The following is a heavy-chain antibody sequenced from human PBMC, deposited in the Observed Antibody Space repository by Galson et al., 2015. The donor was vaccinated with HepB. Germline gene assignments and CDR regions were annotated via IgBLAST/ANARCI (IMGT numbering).Heavy chain of an antibody. V-gene: IGHV3-64*01. J-gene: IGHJ4*02. CDR1: GFTFSSYA. CDR3: ARVVLSGSYWYFDF. CDR2: IRSSGGST. Sequence: SLRLSCAAAGFTFSSYAMHWVRQAPGTGLEYVSAIRSSGGSTYYANSVQGRFAVARDNAKNSLYLQMNSLRAEDTAIYYCARVVLSGSYWYFDFWGQGALVTVSS. D-gene: IGHD1-26*01.